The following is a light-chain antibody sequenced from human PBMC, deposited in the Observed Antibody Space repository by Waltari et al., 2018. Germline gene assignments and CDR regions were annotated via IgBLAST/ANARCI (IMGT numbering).Light chain of an antibody. CDR1: QDISNN. J-gene: IGKJ2*01. CDR3: QQLNTYMYA. CDR2: AAS. Sequence: IQLTQSPSSLSASVGDRVTITFRASQDISNNVVWYQQKPGKAPNLLIYAASTLESGVTSRFSGSGSGTDFTLTITSLQPEDAATYYCQQLNTYMYAFGQGTKLEIK. V-gene: IGKV1-9*01.